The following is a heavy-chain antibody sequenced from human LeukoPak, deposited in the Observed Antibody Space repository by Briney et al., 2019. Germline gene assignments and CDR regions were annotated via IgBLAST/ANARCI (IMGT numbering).Heavy chain of an antibody. Sequence: GGSLRLSCSASAFTFSVYWMTWVRHAPGKGLGWVATIKEDGSDKYYVDSVRGRFTISGDNAENSLYLQMNSLAAEDTALYYCVRDGIRDIPGIITIRYDYWGQGTLVTVSS. CDR2: IKEDGSDK. CDR3: VRDGIRDIPGIITIRYDY. CDR1: AFTFSVYW. V-gene: IGHV3-7*05. J-gene: IGHJ4*02. D-gene: IGHD3-10*01.